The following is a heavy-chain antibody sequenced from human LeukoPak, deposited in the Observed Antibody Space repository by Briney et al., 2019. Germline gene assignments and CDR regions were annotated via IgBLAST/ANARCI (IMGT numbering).Heavy chain of an antibody. D-gene: IGHD3-3*01. V-gene: IGHV4-39*01. J-gene: IGHJ4*02. CDR3: ARHVVSDFWSGYPIDY. Sequence: SETLSLTCTVSGGSISSSSYYWGWIRQPPGKGLEWIGSFYYSGSTYYNPSLKSRVTISVDTSKNQFSLKLSSVTAADTAVYYCARHVVSDFWSGYPIDYWGQGTLVTVSS. CDR1: GGSISSSSYY. CDR2: FYYSGST.